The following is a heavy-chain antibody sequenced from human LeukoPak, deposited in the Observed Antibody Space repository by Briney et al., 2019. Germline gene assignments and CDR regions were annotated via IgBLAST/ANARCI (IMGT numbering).Heavy chain of an antibody. Sequence: SETLSLTCTVSGGFTSPYKWSGIRQPPGKGLEWIGFVYNSGFTSYNPSLKSRLTISVDTSKNQFSLKLTSVTAADTAVYYCAREWSAFDTWGQGTMVTVSS. CDR2: VYNSGFT. D-gene: IGHD2-8*01. CDR3: AREWSAFDT. CDR1: GGFTSPYK. J-gene: IGHJ3*02. V-gene: IGHV4-4*08.